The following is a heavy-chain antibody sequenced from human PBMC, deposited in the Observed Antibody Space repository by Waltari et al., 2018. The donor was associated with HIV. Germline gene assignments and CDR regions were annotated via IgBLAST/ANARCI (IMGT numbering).Heavy chain of an antibody. CDR2: IYSGGST. Sequence: EVQLVESGGGLIQPGGSLRLSCAASGFTVSSNYMSWVRQAPGKALEWVSVIYSGGSTYYAYSVKGRFTISRDNSKNPLYLQMNSLRAEDTAVYYCARSRGYSYGYVHWGQGTLVTVSS. D-gene: IGHD5-18*01. J-gene: IGHJ4*02. CDR1: GFTVSSNY. V-gene: IGHV3-53*01. CDR3: ARSRGYSYGYVH.